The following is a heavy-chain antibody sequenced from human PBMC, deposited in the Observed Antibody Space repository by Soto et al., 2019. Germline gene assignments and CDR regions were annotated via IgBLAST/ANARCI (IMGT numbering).Heavy chain of an antibody. J-gene: IGHJ4*02. CDR3: ARNSKGGSSWYY. Sequence: SETLCLTWTVSGGSISSSSDYWAWIRQPPGKGLEWIGSIYYSGSTSYNPSLKSRVTISVDTSKNQFSLKLSSVTAADTAVYYCARNSKGGSSWYYWGQGTLVTVSS. CDR2: IYYSGST. D-gene: IGHD6-13*01. CDR1: GGSISSSSDY. V-gene: IGHV4-39*01.